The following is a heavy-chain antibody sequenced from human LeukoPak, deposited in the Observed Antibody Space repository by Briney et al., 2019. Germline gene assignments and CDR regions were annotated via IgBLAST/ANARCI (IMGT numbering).Heavy chain of an antibody. V-gene: IGHV1-18*01. Sequence: ASGKVSCKASGYTFTSFGISWVRQAPGQGREWMGWISAYHGNTHYAQKLQGRVHMTTDTSTSTAYMELRSLRSDDQAVYYCATVDGPGNFDYWGQGTLVTVSS. CDR3: ATVDGPGNFDY. D-gene: IGHD5-24*01. CDR2: ISAYHGNT. J-gene: IGHJ4*02. CDR1: GYTFTSFG.